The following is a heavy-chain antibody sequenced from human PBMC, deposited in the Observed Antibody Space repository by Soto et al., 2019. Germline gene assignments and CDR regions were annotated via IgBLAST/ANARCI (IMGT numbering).Heavy chain of an antibody. CDR2: INAGNGNT. CDR3: ARDPYGDYEGAFDI. J-gene: IGHJ3*02. Sequence: QVQLVQSGAEVKKPGASVKVSCKASGYTFTSYAMHWVRQAPGQRLEWMGWINAGNGNTKYSQKFQGRVTITRDTSASTTYMELSSLRSEDTAVYYCARDPYGDYEGAFDIWGQGTMVTVSS. V-gene: IGHV1-3*01. D-gene: IGHD4-17*01. CDR1: GYTFTSYA.